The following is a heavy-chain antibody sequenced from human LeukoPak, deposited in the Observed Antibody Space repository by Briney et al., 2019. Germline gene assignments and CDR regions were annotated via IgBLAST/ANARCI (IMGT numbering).Heavy chain of an antibody. CDR2: ISGSGGST. CDR1: GFTFSSYA. D-gene: IGHD3-22*01. CDR3: AKVRSGYYPNDAFDI. J-gene: IGHJ3*02. V-gene: IGHV3-23*01. Sequence: EGSLRLSCAASGFTFSSYAMNWVRQAPGKGLEWVSGISGSGGSTYYADSVKGRFTISRDNSKNTLYLQMNSLRAEDTAVYYCAKVRSGYYPNDAFDIWGQGKMVTVSS.